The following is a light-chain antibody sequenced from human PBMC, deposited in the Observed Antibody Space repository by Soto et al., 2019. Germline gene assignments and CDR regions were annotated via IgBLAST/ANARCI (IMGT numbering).Light chain of an antibody. CDR1: QSVSSSY. J-gene: IGKJ5*01. CDR3: QQYGSSST. V-gene: IGKV3-20*01. CDR2: GAS. Sequence: EIVLTQSPGTLSLSPGERATLSCRASQSVSSSYLAWYQQKPGQAPRLLIYGASSRPTGIPDRFSGSRSGTDFTLTISRLEPEDFAVYYCQQYGSSSTFGQGTRLAIK.